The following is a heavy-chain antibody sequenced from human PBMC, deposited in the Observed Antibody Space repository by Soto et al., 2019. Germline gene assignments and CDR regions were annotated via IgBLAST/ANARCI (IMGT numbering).Heavy chain of an antibody. CDR1: GGTFSSYA. CDR3: ARGFGVPLGFQDPPPFDY. Sequence: QVQLVQSGAEVKKPGSSVKVSCKASGGTFSSYAISWVRQAPGQGLEWMGGIIPIFGTANYAQKFQGRVTITADESTSTAYMGLSSLRSEDTAVYYCARGFGVPLGFQDPPPFDYWGQGTLVTVSS. CDR2: IIPIFGTA. J-gene: IGHJ4*02. D-gene: IGHD2-8*01. V-gene: IGHV1-69*12.